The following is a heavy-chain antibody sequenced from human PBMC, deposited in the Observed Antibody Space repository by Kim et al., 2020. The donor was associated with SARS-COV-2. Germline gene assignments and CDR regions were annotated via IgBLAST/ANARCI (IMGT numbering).Heavy chain of an antibody. CDR3: ARQGSGSYYTGYFDY. D-gene: IGHD3-10*01. CDR2: IYYSGST. J-gene: IGHJ4*02. Sequence: SETLSLTCTVSGGSISSSSYYWGWIRQPPGKGLEWIGSIYYSGSTYYNPSLKSRVTISVDTSKNQFSLKLSSVTAADTAVYYCARQGSGSYYTGYFDYWGQGTLVTVSS. CDR1: GGSISSSSYY. V-gene: IGHV4-39*01.